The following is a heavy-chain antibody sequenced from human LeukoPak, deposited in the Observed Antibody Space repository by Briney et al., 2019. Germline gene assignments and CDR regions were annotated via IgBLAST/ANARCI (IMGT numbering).Heavy chain of an antibody. V-gene: IGHV3-21*01. CDR1: GFSFSSYS. CDR3: AIDNDYGDYEGVDAFDV. Sequence: GGSLRLSCAASGFSFSSYSMIWVRQAPGRGPEWVSSISSGSSYLYYAASVKGRFTISRDNAKNSLFLQMNNLRAEDTAVYYCAIDNDYGDYEGVDAFDVWGQGTMVTVSS. CDR2: ISSGSSYL. D-gene: IGHD4-17*01. J-gene: IGHJ3*01.